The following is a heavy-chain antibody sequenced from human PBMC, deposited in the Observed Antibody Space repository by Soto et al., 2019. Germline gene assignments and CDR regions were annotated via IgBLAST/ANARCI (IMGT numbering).Heavy chain of an antibody. CDR1: GFTFSSYS. J-gene: IGHJ6*03. V-gene: IGHV3-48*01. Sequence: EVQLVESGGGLVQPGGYLRLSCAASGFTFSSYSMNWVRQAPGKGLEWVSYISSSSSTIYYADSVKGRFTISRDNAKNSLYLQMNSLRAEDTAVYYCAICGPAVFFSYDYIWEGSPSYYMDVWGKGTTVTVSS. CDR2: ISSSSSTI. CDR3: AICGPAVFFSYDYIWEGSPSYYMDV. D-gene: IGHD3-16*01.